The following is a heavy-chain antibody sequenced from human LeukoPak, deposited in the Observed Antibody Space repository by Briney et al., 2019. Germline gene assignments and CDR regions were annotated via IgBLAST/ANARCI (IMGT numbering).Heavy chain of an antibody. CDR3: ARAIAARPIAEYFQH. Sequence: SGGSLRLSCAASGFPFSSYAMHWVRQAPGKGLEWVAVISYDGSNKYYADSVKGRFTISRDNSKNTLYLQMNSLRAEDTAVYYCARAIAARPIAEYFQHWGQGTLVTVSS. V-gene: IGHV3-30-3*01. D-gene: IGHD6-6*01. J-gene: IGHJ1*01. CDR1: GFPFSSYA. CDR2: ISYDGSNK.